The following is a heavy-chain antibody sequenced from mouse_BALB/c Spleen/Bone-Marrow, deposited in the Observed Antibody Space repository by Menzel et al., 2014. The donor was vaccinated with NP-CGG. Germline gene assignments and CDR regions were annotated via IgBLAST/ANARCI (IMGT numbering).Heavy chain of an antibody. CDR2: ISSGGGST. CDR3: ARKVRYFGY. J-gene: IGHJ2*01. Sequence: CGGGLVKPGGSLKLSCAASGFAFSSYDMSWVRQTPEKRLEWVAYISSGGGSTSYPDTVKGRFTISRDNAKNTLYLQMSSLKSEDTAMYYCARKVRYFGYWGQGTTLTVSS. CDR1: GFAFSSYD. D-gene: IGHD2-14*01. V-gene: IGHV5-12-1*01.